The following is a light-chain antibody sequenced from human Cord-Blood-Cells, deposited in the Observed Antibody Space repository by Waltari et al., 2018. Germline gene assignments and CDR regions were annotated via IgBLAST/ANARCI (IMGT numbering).Light chain of an antibody. V-gene: IGLV3-1*01. J-gene: IGLJ1*01. Sequence: SYELTQPPSVSVSPGQTASLPCSGDKLGAKYACWYQQKPGQSPVLVIYQDSKRPSGIPERFSGSNSGNTATLTISGTQAMDEADYYCQAWDSSTASYVFGTGTKVTVL. CDR1: KLGAKY. CDR2: QDS. CDR3: QAWDSSTASYV.